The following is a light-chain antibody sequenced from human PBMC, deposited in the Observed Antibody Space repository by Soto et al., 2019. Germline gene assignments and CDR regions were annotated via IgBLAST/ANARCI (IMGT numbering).Light chain of an antibody. CDR1: QSISSW. CDR2: DAS. V-gene: IGKV1-5*01. J-gene: IGKJ2*03. CDR3: QQYNSYSPS. Sequence: DVPMTQSPSTLSASVGDRVTITYRASQSISSWLAWYQQKPGKAPKLLIYDASSLESGVPSRFSGSGSGTEFTLTISSLQPDDFATYYCQQYNSYSPSFGQGTKLEIK.